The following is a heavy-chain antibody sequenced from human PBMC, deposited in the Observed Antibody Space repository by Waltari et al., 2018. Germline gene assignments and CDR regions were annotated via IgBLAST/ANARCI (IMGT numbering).Heavy chain of an antibody. CDR2: IYYSGST. CDR3: ARPGYSSAWYFDL. J-gene: IGHJ2*01. Sequence: QVQLQESGPGLVKPSQTLSLTCTVSGGSISRGGYYWSWIRQHPGKGLEWIGYIYYSGSTYYNPSLKSRVTISVDTSKNQFSLKLSSVTAADTAVYYCARPGYSSAWYFDLWGRGTLVTVSS. CDR1: GGSISRGGYY. V-gene: IGHV4-31*03. D-gene: IGHD5-18*01.